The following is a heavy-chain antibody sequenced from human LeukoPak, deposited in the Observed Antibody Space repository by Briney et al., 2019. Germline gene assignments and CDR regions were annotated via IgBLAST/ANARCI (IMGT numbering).Heavy chain of an antibody. V-gene: IGHV3-23*01. Sequence: PGGSLRLSCTASGFRFDDYGMTWVRQAPGKGLEWVASISDGGFTTYHGDSVKGRFTISRDNSKNILHLQMSSLRAEDTAIYYCATYRQVLLPFESWGQGTLVTVSS. CDR1: GFRFDDYG. CDR3: ATYRQVLLPFES. D-gene: IGHD2-8*02. CDR2: ISDGGFTT. J-gene: IGHJ4*02.